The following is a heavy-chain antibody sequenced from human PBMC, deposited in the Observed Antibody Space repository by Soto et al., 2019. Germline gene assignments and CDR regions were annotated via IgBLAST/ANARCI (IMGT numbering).Heavy chain of an antibody. CDR1: GYTFTSYG. CDR3: ARATGRGRRITIFGVVSNWFDP. D-gene: IGHD3-3*01. Sequence: ASVKVSCKASGYTFTSYGISWVRQAPGQGLEWMGWISAYNGNTNYAQKLQGRVTMTTDTSTSTAYMELRSLRSDDTAVYYCARATGRGRRITIFGVVSNWFDPWGHGTLVTVPS. V-gene: IGHV1-18*01. J-gene: IGHJ5*02. CDR2: ISAYNGNT.